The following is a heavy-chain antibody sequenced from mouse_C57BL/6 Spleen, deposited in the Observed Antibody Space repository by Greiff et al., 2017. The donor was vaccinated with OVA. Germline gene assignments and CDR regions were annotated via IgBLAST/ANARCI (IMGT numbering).Heavy chain of an antibody. J-gene: IGHJ4*01. V-gene: IGHV1-82*01. D-gene: IGHD1-1*01. Sequence: VQLQQSGPELVKPGASVKISCTASGYAFSSSWMNWVKQRPGKGLEWIGRLYPGDGDTNYTGKFKGKATLTADKSSSTAYMQLSSLTSEDSAVYFCASYYYGSSYYYAMDYWGQGTSVTVSS. CDR3: ASYYYGSSYYYAMDY. CDR1: GYAFSSSW. CDR2: LYPGDGDT.